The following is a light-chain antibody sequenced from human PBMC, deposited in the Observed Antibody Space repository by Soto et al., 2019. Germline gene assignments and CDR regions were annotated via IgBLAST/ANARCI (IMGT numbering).Light chain of an antibody. Sequence: QSALTQPASVSGSPGQSITISCTGSSSDIGRYNLVSWYQKLPATAPKLLIYEGSERPSGISDRFSGSQSGNTASLTISGLEAEDEADYYCCSYGRKADYLFGGGTKLTVL. CDR3: CSYGRKADYL. J-gene: IGLJ2*01. V-gene: IGLV2-23*01. CDR1: SSDIGRYNL. CDR2: EGS.